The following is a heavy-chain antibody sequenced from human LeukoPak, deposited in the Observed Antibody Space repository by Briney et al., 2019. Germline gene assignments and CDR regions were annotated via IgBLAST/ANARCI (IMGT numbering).Heavy chain of an antibody. Sequence: PSETLSLTCAVYGGSFSGYYWSWIRQPPGKGLEWIGEINHSGSTNYNPSLKSRVTISVDTSKNQFSLKLSSVTAADTAVYYCARGGRGGYCGSTSCTNWFDPWGQGTLVTVSS. J-gene: IGHJ5*02. CDR3: ARGGRGGYCGSTSCTNWFDP. CDR2: INHSGST. V-gene: IGHV4-34*01. D-gene: IGHD2-2*01. CDR1: GGSFSGYY.